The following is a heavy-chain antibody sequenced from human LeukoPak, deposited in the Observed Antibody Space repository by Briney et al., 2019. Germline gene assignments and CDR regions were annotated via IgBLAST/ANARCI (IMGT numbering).Heavy chain of an antibody. V-gene: IGHV4-4*07. Sequence: SETLSLTCTVSGASVGSISSYYWSWIRQPAGKGLEWIGRIYPSGSTNYNPSLKSRVTMSVDTSKTHFSLKLSALTAADTAVYYCARGDAFDIWGQGTMATVSS. J-gene: IGHJ3*02. CDR1: GASVGSISSYY. CDR3: ARGDAFDI. CDR2: IYPSGST.